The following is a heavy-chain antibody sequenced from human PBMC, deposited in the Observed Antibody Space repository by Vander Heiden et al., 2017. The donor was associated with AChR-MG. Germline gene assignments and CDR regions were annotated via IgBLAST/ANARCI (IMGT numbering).Heavy chain of an antibody. CDR3: ARLACSGGSCYPYYFDY. CDR1: GYSVTSYW. Sequence: EVQLVQSGAEVKKPGESLKISCKGSGYSVTSYWIGWVRQMPGKGLEWMGIIYPGDSDTRYSPSFQGQVTISADKSISTAYLQWSSLKASDTAMYYCARLACSGGSCYPYYFDYWGQGTLVTVSS. J-gene: IGHJ4*02. CDR2: IYPGDSDT. V-gene: IGHV5-51*01. D-gene: IGHD2-15*01.